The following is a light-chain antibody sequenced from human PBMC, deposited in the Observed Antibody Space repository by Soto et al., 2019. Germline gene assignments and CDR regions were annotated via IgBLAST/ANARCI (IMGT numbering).Light chain of an antibody. CDR2: EVS. CDR1: SSDVGGYKF. Sequence: QSALTQPASVSASPGQSITISCTGTSSDVGGYKFVSWYQHRPGKAPKLMIYEVSNRPSGVSNRFSGSKSGNTASLTISGLQAEDEADYYCSSYTSSSTYVFGTGTKLTVL. V-gene: IGLV2-14*01. J-gene: IGLJ1*01. CDR3: SSYTSSSTYV.